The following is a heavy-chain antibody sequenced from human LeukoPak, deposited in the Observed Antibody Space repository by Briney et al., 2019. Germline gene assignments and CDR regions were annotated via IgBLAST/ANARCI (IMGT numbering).Heavy chain of an antibody. Sequence: SETLSLTCAVYSGSFSPYLWSWIRQPPGKGLEWIAEISHSGNANYNPSLKSRVAISVDPSKNQLSLTMNSVTAADTAVYYCARRRNWNDVLDSWGQGTLVTVSS. V-gene: IGHV4-34*01. J-gene: IGHJ4*02. CDR1: SGSFSPYL. D-gene: IGHD1-1*01. CDR3: ARRRNWNDVLDS. CDR2: ISHSGNA.